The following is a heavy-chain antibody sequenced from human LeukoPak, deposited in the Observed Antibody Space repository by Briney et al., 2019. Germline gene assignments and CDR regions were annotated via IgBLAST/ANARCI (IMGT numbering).Heavy chain of an antibody. D-gene: IGHD3-22*01. Sequence: GGSLRLSCAASGFTFSTYAVSWVRQAPGKGLEWVAVISYDGSNKYYADSVKGRFTISRDNSKNTLYLQMNSLRAEDTAVYYCARDRAAYYYDSSGYRFWGQGTLVTVSS. CDR3: ARDRAAYYYDSSGYRF. J-gene: IGHJ4*02. CDR1: GFTFSTYA. CDR2: ISYDGSNK. V-gene: IGHV3-30-3*01.